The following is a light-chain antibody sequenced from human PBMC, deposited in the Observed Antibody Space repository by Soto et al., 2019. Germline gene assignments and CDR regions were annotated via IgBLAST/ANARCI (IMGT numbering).Light chain of an antibody. V-gene: IGKV3-20*01. J-gene: IGKJ1*01. CDR1: QSVSSSY. CDR3: QQYGSSPRT. CDR2: GAS. Sequence: ILLTPSPATLSLSPGDRATLSCRASQSVSSSYLGWYQQKPGQAPRLLMYGASSRATGIPERFSGSGSGTDFTLTISRLEPEDFAVYYCQQYGSSPRTFGQGTKVDIK.